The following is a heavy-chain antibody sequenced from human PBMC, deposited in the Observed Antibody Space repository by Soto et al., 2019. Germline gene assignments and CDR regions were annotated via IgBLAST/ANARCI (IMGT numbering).Heavy chain of an antibody. D-gene: IGHD1-1*01. CDR2: ISGSGRST. CDR3: ATDQDSFVRPAAGTDF. J-gene: IGHJ4*02. Sequence: EVQVLESGGGLVQPGGSLRLSCAASGFTFNTFGMNWVRQAPGKGLEWVSAISGSGRSTYYADSVKGRFTISRDNSKNMVYLQMNSLRVDDTAVYYCATDQDSFVRPAAGTDFWGQGTLVTVSS. V-gene: IGHV3-23*01. CDR1: GFTFNTFG.